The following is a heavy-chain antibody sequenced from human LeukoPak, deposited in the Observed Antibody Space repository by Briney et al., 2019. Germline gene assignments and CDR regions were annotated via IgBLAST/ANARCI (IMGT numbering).Heavy chain of an antibody. Sequence: QPGRSLRLSCAASRFTFSSYAMHWVRQAPGKGLEWVAVISYDGSNKYYADSVKGRFTISRDNSKNTLYLQMNSLRAEDTAVYYCARVLGGSYYYYYYYMDVWGKGTTVTISS. D-gene: IGHD1-26*01. CDR2: ISYDGSNK. CDR3: ARVLGGSYYYYYYYMDV. V-gene: IGHV3-30*14. J-gene: IGHJ6*03. CDR1: RFTFSSYA.